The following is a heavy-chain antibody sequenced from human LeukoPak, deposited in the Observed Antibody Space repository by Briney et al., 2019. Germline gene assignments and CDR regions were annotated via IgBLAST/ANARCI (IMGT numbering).Heavy chain of an antibody. CDR2: ISSNGDST. D-gene: IGHD4-17*01. CDR3: VKDRDTKGYGDLDY. J-gene: IGHJ4*02. CDR1: GFTFSDHY. V-gene: IGHV3-64D*09. Sequence: GGSLKLSCAAPGFTFSDHYMNWLRQAPGKGLEHVSAISSNGDSTYYADSVKGRFTMSRDNSKNTLFLQMSSLRAEDTGVYYCVKDRDTKGYGDLDYWGQGTLVTVSS.